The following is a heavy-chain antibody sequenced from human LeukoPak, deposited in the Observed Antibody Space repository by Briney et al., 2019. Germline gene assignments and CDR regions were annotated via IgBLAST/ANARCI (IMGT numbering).Heavy chain of an antibody. V-gene: IGHV3-23*01. Sequence: GGSLRLSCAASEFTFSSYAMSWVRQAPGKGLEWVSAISGSGGSTYYADSVKGRFTISRDNSKNTLYLQMNSLRAEDTAVYYCAKVGVVVPAARRGRGEFDYWGQGTLVTVSS. J-gene: IGHJ4*02. D-gene: IGHD2-2*01. CDR2: ISGSGGST. CDR3: AKVGVVVPAARRGRGEFDY. CDR1: EFTFSSYA.